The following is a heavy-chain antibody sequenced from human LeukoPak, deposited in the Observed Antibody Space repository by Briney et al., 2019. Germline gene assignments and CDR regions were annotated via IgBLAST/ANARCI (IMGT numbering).Heavy chain of an antibody. CDR2: IRYDGSNK. Sequence: TGGSLRLSCAASGFTFSNYWMTWVRQAPGKGLEWVALIRYDGSNKYSADSVKGRFTISRDNSKNTLYLQMSSLRAEDTAVYYCAKDSQFYSSNWYDPGAFDIWGQGTMVTVSS. V-gene: IGHV3-30*02. D-gene: IGHD6-13*01. CDR3: AKDSQFYSSNWYDPGAFDI. J-gene: IGHJ3*02. CDR1: GFTFSNYW.